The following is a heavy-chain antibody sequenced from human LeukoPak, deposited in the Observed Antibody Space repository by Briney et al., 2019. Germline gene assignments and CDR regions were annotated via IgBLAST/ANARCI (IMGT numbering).Heavy chain of an antibody. CDR3: AKDGGGNCYDPIDY. J-gene: IGHJ4*02. CDR1: GFTFTNYA. D-gene: IGHD2-21*01. Sequence: GGSLRLSCAFSGFTFTNYAMSWARQAPGKGLEWISGITDSGRNSYFADSVRGRFTISRDKSKNTLYLQMNSLRAEDTALYFCAKDGGGNCYDPIDYWGQGILVTVST. V-gene: IGHV3-23*01. CDR2: ITDSGRNS.